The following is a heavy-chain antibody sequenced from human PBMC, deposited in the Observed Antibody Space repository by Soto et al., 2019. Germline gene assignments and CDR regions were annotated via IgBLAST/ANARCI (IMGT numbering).Heavy chain of an antibody. CDR2: ISGSGGST. Sequence: PXGSLRLSCAASGFTXSQSWMGWVRQAPGPGLEWVSAISGSGGSTYYADSVKGRFTISRDNSKNTLYLQMNSLRAEDTAVYYCASRFWSGYLNRDYWYFDLWGRGTLVTVSS. CDR3: ASRFWSGYLNRDYWYFDL. J-gene: IGHJ2*01. V-gene: IGHV3-23*01. D-gene: IGHD3-3*01. CDR1: GFTXSQSW.